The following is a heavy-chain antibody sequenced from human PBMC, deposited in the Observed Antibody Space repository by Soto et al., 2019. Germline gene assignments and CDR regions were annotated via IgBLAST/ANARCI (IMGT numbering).Heavy chain of an antibody. CDR2: ISGSGGST. CDR3: AKVRYDSSGYSAFGYYFDY. J-gene: IGHJ4*02. D-gene: IGHD3-22*01. Sequence: PGGSLRLSCAASGFTFSSYAMSWVRQAPGKGLEWVSAISGSGGSTYYADSVKGRFTISRDNSKNTLYLQMNSLRAEDTAVYYCAKVRYDSSGYSAFGYYFDYWGQGTLVTVSS. CDR1: GFTFSSYA. V-gene: IGHV3-23*01.